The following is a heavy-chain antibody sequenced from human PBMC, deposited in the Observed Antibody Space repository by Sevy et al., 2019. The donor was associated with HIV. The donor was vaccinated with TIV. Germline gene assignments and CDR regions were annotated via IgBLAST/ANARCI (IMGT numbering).Heavy chain of an antibody. J-gene: IGHJ5*02. D-gene: IGHD4-17*01. CDR2: ISGTGSTI. CDR1: GFTFSSSI. V-gene: IGHV3-48*01. CDR3: ARSDYGDYVGWFDP. Sequence: GGSLRLSCAASGFTFSSSIINWVRQAPGKGLEWVSSISGTGSTIYYADSVKGRLTISRDNAKNSLYLQMHSLRAEDTAVYYCARSDYGDYVGWFDPWGQGTLVTVSS.